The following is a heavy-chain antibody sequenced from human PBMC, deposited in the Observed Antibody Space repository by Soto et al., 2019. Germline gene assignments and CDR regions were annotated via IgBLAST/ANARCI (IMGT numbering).Heavy chain of an antibody. Sequence: QVQLQESGPGLVKPSQTLSLTCTVSGGSISSGGYYWSWIRQHPGKGLEWIGYIYYSGSTYYNPYLMSRVTISVDTSKNQFSLKLSSVTAADTAVYYCARDVSMVRGVILHDAFDIWGQGTMVTVSS. V-gene: IGHV4-31*03. J-gene: IGHJ3*02. CDR3: ARDVSMVRGVILHDAFDI. CDR1: GGSISSGGYY. D-gene: IGHD3-10*01. CDR2: IYYSGST.